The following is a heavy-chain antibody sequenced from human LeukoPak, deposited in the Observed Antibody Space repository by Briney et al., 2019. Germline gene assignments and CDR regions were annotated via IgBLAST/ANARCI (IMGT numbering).Heavy chain of an antibody. CDR2: ITPTGGST. V-gene: IGHV1-46*01. J-gene: IGHJ4*02. CDR1: GYTFTSYY. D-gene: IGHD1-14*01. Sequence: ASVKVSCKASGYTFTSYYILWVRQAPGQGLEWMGVITPTGGSTSYAQRFQGRVTMTRDTSTSTVYMELSSLRSEDTAVYYCARNQGSGSDYWGQGTLVTVYS. CDR3: ARNQGSGSDY.